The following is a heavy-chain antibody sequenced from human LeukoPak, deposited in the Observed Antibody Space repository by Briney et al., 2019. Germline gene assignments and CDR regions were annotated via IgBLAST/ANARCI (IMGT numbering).Heavy chain of an antibody. Sequence: GGSLRLSCAGSGFSFSSYALSWVRQAPGKALEWVSTIGGGGENTYYADSVKGRFIISRDNSKNTFYLQMNSLRAEDTAVYYCAKVLSGSQDYWGQGTLVTVFS. CDR2: IGGGGENT. CDR1: GFSFSSYA. CDR3: AKVLSGSQDY. J-gene: IGHJ4*02. D-gene: IGHD1-26*01. V-gene: IGHV3-23*01.